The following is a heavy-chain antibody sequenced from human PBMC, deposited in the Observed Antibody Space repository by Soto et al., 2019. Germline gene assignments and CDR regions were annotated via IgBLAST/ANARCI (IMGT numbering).Heavy chain of an antibody. V-gene: IGHV3-30*18. Sequence: QVQLVESGGGVVQPGRSLRLSCAASGSTFRSYGMHWVRQAPGKGLEWVAAISYDGSNKNYVDSVKGRFTISRDNSENXSYLQMNSLRGEVGAVYYWAKDRYYHDSTGYYVFDYWGQGTLVTGSS. CDR1: GSTFRSYG. J-gene: IGHJ4*02. CDR2: ISYDGSNK. D-gene: IGHD3-22*01. CDR3: AKDRYYHDSTGYYVFDY.